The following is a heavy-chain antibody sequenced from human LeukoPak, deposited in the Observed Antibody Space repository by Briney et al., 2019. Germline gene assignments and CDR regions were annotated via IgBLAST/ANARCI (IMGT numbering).Heavy chain of an antibody. J-gene: IGHJ5*02. CDR3: ARGWELDH. CDR2: IKQDGSEK. Sequence: GGSLRLSCAASGFPFSRYWLSWVRQAPGKGLEWVANIKQDGSEKYYVDSVKGRFTISRDNAKNSLYLQMNSLRVEDTAVYYCARGWELDHWGQETLVTVSS. V-gene: IGHV3-7*05. D-gene: IGHD1-26*01. CDR1: GFPFSRYW.